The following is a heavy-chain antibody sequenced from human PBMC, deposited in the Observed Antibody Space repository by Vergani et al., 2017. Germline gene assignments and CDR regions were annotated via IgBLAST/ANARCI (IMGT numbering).Heavy chain of an antibody. J-gene: IGHJ4*02. CDR1: GDSVISTAYH. V-gene: IGHV4-39*01. Sequence: QVQLQESGPGLVKPTETLSLTCTVSGDSVISTAYHWGWIRQPPGKGLEWIGSMDYSGSTSYNPSLERRISISFETPKNQFSLRLTSVTAADTAVYYCASKRGACRAAYCHSYDFWGPGTLVGVSS. CDR2: MDYSGST. D-gene: IGHD2-15*01. CDR3: ASKRGACRAAYCHSYDF.